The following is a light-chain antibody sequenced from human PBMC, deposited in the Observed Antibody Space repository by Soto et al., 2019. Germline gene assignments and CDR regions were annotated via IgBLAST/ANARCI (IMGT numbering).Light chain of an antibody. CDR3: CSYAGSYTFV. CDR2: DVS. CDR1: SSDVGGYNY. Sequence: QSVLTQPRSVTGSPGQSVTISCTGTSSDVGGYNYVSWYQQHPGKAPKLMIYDVSNRPSGVLDRFSGSKSGNTASLTISGLQAEDEADYYCCSYAGSYTFVFGTGTKVTVL. J-gene: IGLJ1*01. V-gene: IGLV2-11*01.